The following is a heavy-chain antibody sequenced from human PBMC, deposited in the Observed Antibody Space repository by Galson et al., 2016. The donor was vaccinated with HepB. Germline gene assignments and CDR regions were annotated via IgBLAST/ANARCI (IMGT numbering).Heavy chain of an antibody. CDR1: GGSISSSSYY. V-gene: IGHV4-39*01. Sequence: SETLSLTCTVSGGSISSSSYYWGWIRQPPGKGLEWIGNMHYSGSTHYNPSLKSRVTIFGDTSKNQFSLKLSSVTAADTAVFYCATPSSHCSGGGCFDSWGQGTLVTVSS. CDR2: MHYSGST. CDR3: ATPSSHCSGGGCFDS. J-gene: IGHJ4*02. D-gene: IGHD2-15*01.